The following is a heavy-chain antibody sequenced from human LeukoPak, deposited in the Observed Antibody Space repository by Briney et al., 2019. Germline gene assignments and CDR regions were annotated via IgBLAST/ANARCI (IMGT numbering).Heavy chain of an antibody. CDR2: IYYSGST. D-gene: IGHD2-2*01. J-gene: IGHJ5*02. CDR3: AREIVPVQVVPAAIGGFDP. Sequence: PSETLSLTCTVSGGSISSGGYYWSWIRQHPGKGLEWIGYIYYSGSTYYNPSLKSRVTISVDTSKNQFSLKLSSMTAADTAVYYYAREIVPVQVVPAAIGGFDPWGQGTLVTVSS. V-gene: IGHV4-31*03. CDR1: GGSISSGGYY.